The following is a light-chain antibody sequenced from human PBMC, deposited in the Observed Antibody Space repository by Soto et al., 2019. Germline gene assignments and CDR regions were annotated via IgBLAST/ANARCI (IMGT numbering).Light chain of an antibody. CDR3: SSYASSSTRV. CDR1: SSDVGGYKY. Sequence: QSALTQPPSVSGSPGQSITISCTGTSSDVGGYKYVSWYQQYPGKAPKLMIYEVSDRPSGVSNRFSGSKSGNTASLTLSGLQAEDEADYYCSSYASSSTRVFGGGTKVTVL. V-gene: IGLV2-14*01. CDR2: EVS. J-gene: IGLJ2*01.